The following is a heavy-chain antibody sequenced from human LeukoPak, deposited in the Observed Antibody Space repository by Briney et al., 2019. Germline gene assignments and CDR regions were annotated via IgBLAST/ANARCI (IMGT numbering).Heavy chain of an antibody. Sequence: GGSLRLSCAASGLTFTTYAMTWVRLTPGTGLEWVSAISGSSVDTYYVASVKGRFTIFRDNSKNALFLQMNGLRAEDTAVYYCEKGRGGSASHPSRFDPWGQGTLVTVSS. V-gene: IGHV3-23*01. D-gene: IGHD3-10*01. CDR3: EKGRGGSASHPSRFDP. CDR1: GLTFTTYA. J-gene: IGHJ5*02. CDR2: ISGSSVDT.